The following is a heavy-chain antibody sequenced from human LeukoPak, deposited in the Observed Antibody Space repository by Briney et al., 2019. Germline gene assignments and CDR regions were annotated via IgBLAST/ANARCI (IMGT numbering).Heavy chain of an antibody. CDR1: GGSFSGYY. V-gene: IGHV4-34*01. CDR2: INHSGST. CDR3: ARRASGITMVRGVYAFDI. Sequence: SETLSLTCAVYGGSFSGYYWSWIRQPPGKGLEWIGEINHSGSTNYNPSLKSRVTISVDTSKNQFSLKLSSVTAADTAVYYCARRASGITMVRGVYAFDIWGQGTMVTVSS. J-gene: IGHJ3*02. D-gene: IGHD3-10*01.